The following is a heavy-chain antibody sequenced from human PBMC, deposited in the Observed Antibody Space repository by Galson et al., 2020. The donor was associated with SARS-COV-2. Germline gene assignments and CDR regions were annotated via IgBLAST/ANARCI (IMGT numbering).Heavy chain of an antibody. CDR1: GGSVSSGSYY. CDR2: IYYSGST. V-gene: IGHV4-61*01. J-gene: IGHJ3*02. D-gene: IGHD3-22*01. Sequence: SETLSLTCTVSGGSVSSGSYYWSWLRQPPGKGLEWIGYIYYSGSTNYNPSLKSRVTISVDTSKNQFSLKLSSVTAADTAVYYCAREPDNALATYYYDTELGDAFDIWGQGTMVTVSS. CDR3: AREPDNALATYYYDTELGDAFDI.